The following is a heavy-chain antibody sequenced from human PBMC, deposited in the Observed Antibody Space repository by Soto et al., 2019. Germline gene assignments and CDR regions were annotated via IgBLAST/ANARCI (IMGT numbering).Heavy chain of an antibody. CDR1: GFTFSGYA. CDR3: ATDLNWPGG. D-gene: IGHD1-1*01. V-gene: IGHV3-23*01. J-gene: IGHJ4*02. Sequence: PGGSPRLSSAASGFTFSGYAMTWVRQAPGKGPEWVSGIGSSDGKTDHADSVKGRFTISRDNSKNTLSLQMNSLRVEDTALYYCATDLNWPGGWGQGTLFTVSS. CDR2: IGSSDGKT.